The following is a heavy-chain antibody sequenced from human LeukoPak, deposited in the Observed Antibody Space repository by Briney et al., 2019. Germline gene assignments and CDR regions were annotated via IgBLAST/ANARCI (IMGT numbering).Heavy chain of an antibody. CDR3: ARAGYSSGYFDY. J-gene: IGHJ4*02. Sequence: SETLSLTCTVSGGSISSYYWSWIRQPPGTGLEWIGYIYYSGSTNYNPSLKSRVTISVDTSKNQFSLKLSSVTAADTAVYYCARAGYSSGYFDYWGQGTLVTVSS. CDR1: GGSISSYY. V-gene: IGHV4-59*01. CDR2: IYYSGST. D-gene: IGHD6-19*01.